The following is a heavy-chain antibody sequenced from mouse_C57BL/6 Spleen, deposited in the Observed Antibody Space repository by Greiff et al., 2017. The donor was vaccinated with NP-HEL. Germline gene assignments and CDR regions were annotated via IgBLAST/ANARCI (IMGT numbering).Heavy chain of an antibody. Sequence: VQLQESGAELVRPGASVTLSCKASGYTFTDYEMHWVKQTPVHGLEWIGAIDPETGGTAYNQKFKGKAILTADKSSSTAYMELRSLTSEDSAVYYCTRRDDYDGASYYAMDYWGQGTSVTVSS. V-gene: IGHV1-15*01. J-gene: IGHJ4*01. CDR1: GYTFTDYE. D-gene: IGHD2-4*01. CDR3: TRRDDYDGASYYAMDY. CDR2: IDPETGGT.